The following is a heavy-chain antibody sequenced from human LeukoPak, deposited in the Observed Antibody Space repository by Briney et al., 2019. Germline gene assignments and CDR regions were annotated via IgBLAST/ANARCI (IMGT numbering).Heavy chain of an antibody. CDR1: GYTFTAYY. Sequence: LAASVKVSCKASGYTFTAYYMHWVRQAPGQGLEGMGWINPNSGGTNYAQKFQGRVTMIRDTSISTAYMELSRLRSDDTAVYYCARDYYDSSGFGAFDIWGQGTMVTVSS. D-gene: IGHD3-22*01. CDR2: INPNSGGT. J-gene: IGHJ3*02. CDR3: ARDYYDSSGFGAFDI. V-gene: IGHV1-2*03.